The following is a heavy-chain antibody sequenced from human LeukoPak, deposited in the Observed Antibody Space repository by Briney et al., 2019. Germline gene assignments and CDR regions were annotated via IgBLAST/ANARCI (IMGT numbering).Heavy chain of an antibody. CDR3: AKGDIVATSWGLNFDY. CDR1: GFTVSSNY. J-gene: IGHJ4*02. D-gene: IGHD5-12*01. Sequence: PGGSLRLSCAASGFTVSSNYMSWVRQAPGKGLEWVSAISGSGGSTYYADSVKGRFTISRDNSKNTLYLQMNSLRAEDTAVYYCAKGDIVATSWGLNFDYWGQGTLVTVSS. CDR2: ISGSGGST. V-gene: IGHV3-23*01.